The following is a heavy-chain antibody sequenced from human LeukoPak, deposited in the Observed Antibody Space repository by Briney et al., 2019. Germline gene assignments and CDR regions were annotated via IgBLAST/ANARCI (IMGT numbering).Heavy chain of an antibody. D-gene: IGHD3-16*02. CDR1: GGSFSGYY. CDR2: INHSGST. Sequence: SETLSLTCAVYGGSFSGYYWSWIRQPPGKGLEWIGEINHSGSTNYNPSLKSRVTISVDTSKNQFSLKLSSVTAADTAVYYCAREVIWGSYRYTDHWGQGTLVTVSS. CDR3: AREVIWGSYRYTDH. V-gene: IGHV4-34*01. J-gene: IGHJ4*02.